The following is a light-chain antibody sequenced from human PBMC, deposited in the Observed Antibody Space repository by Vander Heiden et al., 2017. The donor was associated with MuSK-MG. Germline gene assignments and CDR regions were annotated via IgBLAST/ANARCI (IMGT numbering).Light chain of an antibody. CDR2: DAS. Sequence: DIQMTQSPSTLSASVGDRVTITCRASQSISSWLAWYQQKPGKAPKLLIYDASSLESAVPSRFSGSGSGTEFTLTISSLQPDDFATYYCQQDNSYSWTFGQGTKVEIK. CDR1: QSISSW. CDR3: QQDNSYSWT. J-gene: IGKJ1*01. V-gene: IGKV1-5*01.